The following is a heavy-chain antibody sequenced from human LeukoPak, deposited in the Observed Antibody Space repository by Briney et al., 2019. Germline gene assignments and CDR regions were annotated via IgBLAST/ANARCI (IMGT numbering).Heavy chain of an antibody. J-gene: IGHJ4*02. CDR2: ISTSSSSI. V-gene: IGHV3-48*02. Sequence: GGPLRLSCAASGFTFNTYGMNWVRQAPGKGLEWVSYISTSSSSISYADSVKGRFTISRDNAKNSLYLQMSSLRDEDTAVYYCARGRVGSTPAFDYWGQGTLVTVSS. CDR1: GFTFNTYG. D-gene: IGHD1-26*01. CDR3: ARGRVGSTPAFDY.